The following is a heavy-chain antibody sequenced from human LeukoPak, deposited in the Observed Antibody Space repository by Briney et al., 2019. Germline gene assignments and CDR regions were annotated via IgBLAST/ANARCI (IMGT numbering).Heavy chain of an antibody. Sequence: PSETLSLTCTISGGXIGSYYWTWIRQPPGKGLEWIGYIDYSGSTNYNPSFKSRVTMSVDTSKNQFSLKLNSVTAADTAVYYCARHRIAARGSFDYWGQGTLVTVSS. CDR1: GGXIGSYY. CDR2: IDYSGST. CDR3: ARHRIAARGSFDY. D-gene: IGHD6-6*01. J-gene: IGHJ4*02. V-gene: IGHV4-59*08.